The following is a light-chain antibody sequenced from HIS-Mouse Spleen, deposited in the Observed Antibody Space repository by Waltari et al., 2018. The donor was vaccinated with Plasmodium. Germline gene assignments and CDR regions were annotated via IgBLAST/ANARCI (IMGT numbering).Light chain of an antibody. CDR3: YSTDSSGNHRV. V-gene: IGLV3-10*01. Sequence: SYELTQPPSVSVSPGQTARIPCPGDALPKKYSYWYQQKSGQAPVLVIYEDSKRPSGIPERFSGSSSGTMATLTISGAQVEDEADHYCYSTDSSGNHRVFGGGTKLTVL. J-gene: IGLJ3*02. CDR1: ALPKKY. CDR2: EDS.